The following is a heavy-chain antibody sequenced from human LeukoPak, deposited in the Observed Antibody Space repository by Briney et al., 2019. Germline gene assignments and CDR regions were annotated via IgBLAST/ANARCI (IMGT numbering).Heavy chain of an antibody. Sequence: SETLSLTCTASGGSISSYYWSWIRQPPGKGLEWIGYIYYSGSTNYNPSLKSRVTISVDTSKNQFSLKLSSVTAADTAVYYCARVTYDFWSGYPTHLDYWGQGTLVTVSS. V-gene: IGHV4-59*01. J-gene: IGHJ4*02. CDR1: GGSISSYY. CDR2: IYYSGST. CDR3: ARVTYDFWSGYPTHLDY. D-gene: IGHD3-3*01.